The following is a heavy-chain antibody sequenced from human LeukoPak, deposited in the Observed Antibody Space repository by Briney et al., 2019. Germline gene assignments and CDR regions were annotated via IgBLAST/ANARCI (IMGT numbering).Heavy chain of an antibody. CDR2: INPNSGGT. Sequence: ASVQVSCKASGYTFTGYYMHWVRQAPGQGLEWMGWINPNSGGTNYAQKFQGRVTMTRDTSISTAYMELSSVTAADTAVYYCARGPYGSGSYRVIWGQGTLVTVSS. D-gene: IGHD3-10*01. V-gene: IGHV1-2*02. CDR1: GYTFTGYY. J-gene: IGHJ4*02. CDR3: ARGPYGSGSYRVI.